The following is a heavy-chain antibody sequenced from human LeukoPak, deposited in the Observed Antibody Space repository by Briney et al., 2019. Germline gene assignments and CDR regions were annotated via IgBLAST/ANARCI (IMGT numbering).Heavy chain of an antibody. CDR3: ANGRTYFDY. J-gene: IGHJ4*02. V-gene: IGHV3-30*18. Sequence: GGSLRLSCAASGFAFSSYGMHWVRQAPAKGLEWVAVISYDGSNKYYTDSVKGRFTISRDNSKNTLYLQMNSLRSEDTAVYYCANGRTYFDYWGQGTLVTVSS. CDR2: ISYDGSNK. CDR1: GFAFSSYG.